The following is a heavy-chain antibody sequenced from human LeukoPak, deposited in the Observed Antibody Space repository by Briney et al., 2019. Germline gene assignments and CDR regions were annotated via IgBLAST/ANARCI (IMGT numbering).Heavy chain of an antibody. CDR3: ARDHPQDRPFDL. D-gene: IGHD3-22*01. CDR1: GYTFTSYA. V-gene: IGHV1-3*01. CDR2: INAGSGNT. Sequence: ASVKVSCKASGYTFTSYAMHWVRQAPGQRLEWMGWINAGSGNTKYSQKFQGRVTITRDTSASTAYMELSSLRSEDTAVYYCARDHPQDRPFDLWGQGTLVTVSS. J-gene: IGHJ5*02.